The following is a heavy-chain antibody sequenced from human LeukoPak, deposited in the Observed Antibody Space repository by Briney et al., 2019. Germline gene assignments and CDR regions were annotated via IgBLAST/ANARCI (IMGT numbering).Heavy chain of an antibody. J-gene: IGHJ4*02. D-gene: IGHD4-17*01. Sequence: TGGSLRLSCAASGFTFSSYAMHWVRQAPGKGLEWVAVISYDGSNKYYADSVKGRFTISRDNSKNTLYLQMNSLRAEDTAVYYCAKDQYDYGDPWYFDYWGQGTLVTVSS. CDR1: GFTFSSYA. V-gene: IGHV3-30-3*01. CDR3: AKDQYDYGDPWYFDY. CDR2: ISYDGSNK.